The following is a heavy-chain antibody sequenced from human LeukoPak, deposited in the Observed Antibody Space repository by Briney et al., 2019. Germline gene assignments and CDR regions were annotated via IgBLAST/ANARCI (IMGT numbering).Heavy chain of an antibody. J-gene: IGHJ3*02. CDR2: IYYSGST. V-gene: IGHV4-59*01. D-gene: IGHD2-15*01. CDR1: GGSISGYY. CDR3: ARDPTQGGAFDI. Sequence: SETLSLTCTVSGGSISGYYWSWIRQPPGKGLEWIGYIYYSGSTNYNPSLKSRVTISVDTSKNQFSLKLSSVTAADTAVYYCARDPTQGGAFDIWGQGTMVTVSS.